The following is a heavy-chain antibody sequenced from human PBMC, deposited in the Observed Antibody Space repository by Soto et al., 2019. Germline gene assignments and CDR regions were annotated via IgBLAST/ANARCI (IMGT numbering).Heavy chain of an antibody. CDR3: ARIARGYDISGYYYARYYFAF. V-gene: IGHV1-3*01. CDR1: GYTFTSYA. J-gene: IGHJ4*02. Sequence: GASVKGSCKASGYTFTSYAMHWVRQAPGQRLEWMGWINAGNGNTKYSQKFQGRVTITRDTSASTAYMELSSLRSEDTAVYYCARIARGYDISGYYYARYYFAFPGQGTLVTVSS. CDR2: INAGNGNT. D-gene: IGHD3-22*01.